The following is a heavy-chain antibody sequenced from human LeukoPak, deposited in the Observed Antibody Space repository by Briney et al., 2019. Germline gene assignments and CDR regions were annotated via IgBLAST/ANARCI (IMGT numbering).Heavy chain of an antibody. D-gene: IGHD3-10*01. CDR1: GYSISSGYY. J-gene: IGHJ4*02. CDR2: IYHSGST. CDR3: ARGANYYGSGSYYRYYFDY. Sequence: SETLSLTCTVSGYSISSGYYWGWIRQPPGKGLEWIGSIYHSGSTYYNPSLKSRATISVDTSKNQFSLKLSSVTAADTAVYYCARGANYYGSGSYYRYYFDYWGQGTLVTVSS. V-gene: IGHV4-38-2*02.